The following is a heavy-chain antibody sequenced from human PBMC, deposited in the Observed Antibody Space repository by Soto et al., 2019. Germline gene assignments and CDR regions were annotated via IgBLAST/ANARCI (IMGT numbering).Heavy chain of an antibody. CDR1: GGSISSSGYY. V-gene: IGHV4-39*01. CDR3: ARSASGYSSSWYIPWFDP. J-gene: IGHJ5*02. CDR2: IYYSGST. D-gene: IGHD6-13*01. Sequence: PSETLSLTCTVSGGSISSSGYYWGWIRQPPGKGLEWIGSIYYSGSTYYNPSLKSRVTISVDTSKNQFSLKLSSVTAADTAVYYCARSASGYSSSWYIPWFDPWGQGTLVTVSS.